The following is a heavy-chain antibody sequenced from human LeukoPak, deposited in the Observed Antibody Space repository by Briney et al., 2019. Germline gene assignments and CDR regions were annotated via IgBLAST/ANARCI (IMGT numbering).Heavy chain of an antibody. CDR3: AKTQSFTGHDS. D-gene: IGHD1-14*01. V-gene: IGHV4-59*01. CDR1: GGSISNFY. J-gene: IGHJ4*02. CDR2: IYYSGST. Sequence: PSETLSLTCTVSGGSISNFYWSWIRQPPGKGLEWIGYIYYSGSTSYNPSLKSRVTISLETSKNQFSLKLSSVTAADTAVYYCAKTQSFTGHDSWGQGTLVTVSS.